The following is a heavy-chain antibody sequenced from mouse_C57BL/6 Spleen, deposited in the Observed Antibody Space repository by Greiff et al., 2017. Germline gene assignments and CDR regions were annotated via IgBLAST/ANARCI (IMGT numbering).Heavy chain of an antibody. CDR1: GYTFTSYG. D-gene: IGHD4-1*01. CDR3: ARYWDYAMGY. Sequence: VKLQESGAELARPGASVKLSCKASGYTFTSYGISWVKQRTGQGLEWIGEIYPRSGNTYYNEKFKGKATLTADKSSSTAYMELRSLTSEDSAVYFCARYWDYAMGYWGQGTSVTVSS. CDR2: IYPRSGNT. V-gene: IGHV1-81*01. J-gene: IGHJ4*01.